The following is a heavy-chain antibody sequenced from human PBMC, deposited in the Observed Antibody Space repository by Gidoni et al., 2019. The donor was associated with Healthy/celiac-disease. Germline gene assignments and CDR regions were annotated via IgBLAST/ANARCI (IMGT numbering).Heavy chain of an antibody. CDR2: ISGSGGST. CDR3: AKMGSEIFWSGYSSNWFDP. Sequence: EVQLLESGGGLVQPGGSLRLSCAASGVTFSSYAIIWVRQAPGKGLEWVSAISGSGGSTYYADAVKGRFTISRDNSKNTLYLQMNSLRAEDTAVYYCAKMGSEIFWSGYSSNWFDPWGQGTLVTVSS. CDR1: GVTFSSYA. J-gene: IGHJ5*02. D-gene: IGHD3-3*01. V-gene: IGHV3-23*01.